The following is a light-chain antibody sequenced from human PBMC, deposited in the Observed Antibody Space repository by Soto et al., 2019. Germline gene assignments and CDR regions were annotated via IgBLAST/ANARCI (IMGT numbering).Light chain of an antibody. CDR3: QQYNSYRWT. CDR1: QSISSW. CDR2: DAS. J-gene: IGKJ1*01. Sequence: DIQMTQSPSTLSASVGERVTITCRASQSISSWLAWYQQKPGRAPKVLIYDASSLESGVPSRFSGSGSGTEFTLTISSLQPDDFATYYCQQYNSYRWTFGQGTKVDIK. V-gene: IGKV1-5*01.